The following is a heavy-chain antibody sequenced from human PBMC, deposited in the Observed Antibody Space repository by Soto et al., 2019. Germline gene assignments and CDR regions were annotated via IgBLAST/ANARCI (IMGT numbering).Heavy chain of an antibody. J-gene: IGHJ4*02. Sequence: SVKVSCKASGGTFSSYAISWVRQAPGQGLEWMGGIIPIFGTANYARKFQGRVTITADKSTSTAYMELSSLRSEDTAVYYCARGRDSSGYYYNFDYWGQGTLVTVSS. CDR1: GGTFSSYA. CDR2: IIPIFGTA. D-gene: IGHD3-22*01. V-gene: IGHV1-69*06. CDR3: ARGRDSSGYYYNFDY.